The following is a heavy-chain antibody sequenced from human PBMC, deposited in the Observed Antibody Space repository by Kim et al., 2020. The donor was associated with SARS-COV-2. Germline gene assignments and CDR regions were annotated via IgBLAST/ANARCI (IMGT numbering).Heavy chain of an antibody. Sequence: YNPSLKSRVTISVDTSKNQFSLKLSSVTAADTAVYYCARGPAWYYYDSSGTHDYWGQGTLVTVSS. D-gene: IGHD3-22*01. CDR3: ARGPAWYYYDSSGTHDY. V-gene: IGHV4-34*01. J-gene: IGHJ4*02.